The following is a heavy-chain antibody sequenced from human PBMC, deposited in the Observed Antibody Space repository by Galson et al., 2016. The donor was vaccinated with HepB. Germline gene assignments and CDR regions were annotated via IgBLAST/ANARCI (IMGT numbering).Heavy chain of an antibody. CDR1: GFTFRSYW. CDR3: AKNLCGSGDR. Sequence: SLRLSCAASGFTFRSYWMHWVRQAPGKGLSWVSRINEDGSRTDYADFAKGRFTIFRDNAKNTLYLQMNSLRAEDTAVYYCAKNLCGSGDRWGRGTLVTVSS. CDR2: INEDGSRT. D-gene: IGHD5-12*01. J-gene: IGHJ4*02. V-gene: IGHV3-74*01.